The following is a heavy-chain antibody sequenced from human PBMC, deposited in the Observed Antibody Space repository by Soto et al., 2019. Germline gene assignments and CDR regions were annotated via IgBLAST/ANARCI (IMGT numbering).Heavy chain of an antibody. CDR2: IIPIFGTA. D-gene: IGHD3-10*01. Sequence: QVQLVQSGAEVQKPGSSVKVSCKASGGTFSSYAISWVRQAPGQGLEWMGGIIPIFGTANYAQKFQGRVTITADKSTSTAYMELSSLRSEDTAVYYCARESEGSGSYYNNWFDPWGQGTLVTVSS. V-gene: IGHV1-69*06. J-gene: IGHJ5*02. CDR1: GGTFSSYA. CDR3: ARESEGSGSYYNNWFDP.